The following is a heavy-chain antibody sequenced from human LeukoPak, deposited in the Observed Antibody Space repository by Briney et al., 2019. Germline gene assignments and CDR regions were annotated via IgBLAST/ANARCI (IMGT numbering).Heavy chain of an antibody. V-gene: IGHV1-18*01. CDR1: GGTFSSYA. Sequence: ASVKVSCKSSGGTFSSYAISWVRQAPGQGLEWMGWISAYNGNTNYAQKLQGRVTMTTDTSTSTAYMELRSLRSDDTAVYYCARVGSDEAYYYYMDVWGKGTTVTVSS. CDR3: ARVGSDEAYYYYMDV. J-gene: IGHJ6*03. CDR2: ISAYNGNT. D-gene: IGHD2-21*02.